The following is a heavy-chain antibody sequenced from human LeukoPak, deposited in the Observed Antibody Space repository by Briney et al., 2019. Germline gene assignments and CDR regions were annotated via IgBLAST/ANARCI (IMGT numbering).Heavy chain of an antibody. V-gene: IGHV7-4-1*02. CDR1: GYTFTNYA. CDR3: ARRSMVQHLDV. CDR2: INTNTGNP. J-gene: IGHJ6*04. Sequence: ASVKVSCKASGYTFTNYAMNWVRQAPGQGLEWMGWINTNTGNPTYAQGFTGRFVFSLDTSVSTAYLQISSLKAEDTAIYYCARRSMVQHLDVWGKGTTVTVSS. D-gene: IGHD3-10*01.